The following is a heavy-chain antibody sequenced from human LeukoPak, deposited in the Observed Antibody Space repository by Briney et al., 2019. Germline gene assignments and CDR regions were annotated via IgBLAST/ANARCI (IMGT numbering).Heavy chain of an antibody. CDR3: ARDRGYCSGGSCSMYYYYYMDV. CDR1: GGSFSGYY. J-gene: IGHJ6*03. V-gene: IGHV4-34*01. Sequence: SETLSLTCSVYGGSFSGYYWSWIRQPPGKGLEWIGEINHSGSTNYNPSLKSRVTISVDTSKNQFSLKLSSVTAADTAVYYCARDRGYCSGGSCSMYYYYYMDVWGKGTTVTVSS. D-gene: IGHD2-15*01. CDR2: INHSGST.